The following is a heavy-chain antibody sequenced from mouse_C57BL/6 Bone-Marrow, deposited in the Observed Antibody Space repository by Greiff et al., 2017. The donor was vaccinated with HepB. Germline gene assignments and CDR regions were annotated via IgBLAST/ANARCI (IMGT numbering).Heavy chain of an antibody. CDR2: ISYDGSN. CDR1: GYSITSGYY. CDR3: ARGPVYYGSSWYYFDY. V-gene: IGHV3-6*01. Sequence: VQLQQSGPGLVKPSQTLSLTCSVTGYSITSGYYWNWIRQFPGNKLEWMGYISYDGSNNYNPSLKNRISITRDTSKNQFFLKLNSVTTEDTATYYCARGPVYYGSSWYYFDYWGQGPTLTVSS. J-gene: IGHJ2*01. D-gene: IGHD1-1*01.